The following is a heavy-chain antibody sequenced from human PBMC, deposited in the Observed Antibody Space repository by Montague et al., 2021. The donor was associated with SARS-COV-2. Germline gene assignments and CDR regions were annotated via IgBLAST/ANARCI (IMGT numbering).Heavy chain of an antibody. J-gene: IGHJ6*02. Sequence: TLSLTCTVSGGSISSGGYYWSWVRQPPGKGLDWIGYIVYRGGTYYXXXLKSRVSMSVDTSKIQFSLNLTSVTAADTAVYYCARANYYVMTSKAYAMDVWGQGTTVTVSS. V-gene: IGHV4-31*03. CDR3: ARANYYVMTSKAYAMDV. CDR2: IVYRGGT. CDR1: GGSISSGGYY. D-gene: IGHD3-16*01.